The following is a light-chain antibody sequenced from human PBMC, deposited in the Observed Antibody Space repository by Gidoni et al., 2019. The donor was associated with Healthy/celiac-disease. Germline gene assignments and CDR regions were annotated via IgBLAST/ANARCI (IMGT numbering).Light chain of an antibody. V-gene: IGKV1-39*01. CDR1: QSISSY. CDR2: AAS. J-gene: IGKJ1*01. Sequence: DIQMTQSPSSLSASVGDRVTITCRASQSISSYLNWYQQKPGKAPKLLIYAASSLQSGVPSRFSGSGSGTDFTLTISSLQPEDFATYYCQQSYSWQAFGQGIKVEIK. CDR3: QQSYSWQA.